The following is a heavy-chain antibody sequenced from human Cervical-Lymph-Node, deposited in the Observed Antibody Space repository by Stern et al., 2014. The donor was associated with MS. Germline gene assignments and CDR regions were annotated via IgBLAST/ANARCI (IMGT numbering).Heavy chain of an antibody. Sequence: VQLGDSGAEVKKPGASVKVSCKASGYSFTTFDINLVRQATGPGLEWMGWMSPDSGNTGSAQKFQGRVTMTRNTSLSTAYMELSGLRSEDTAVYYCVRSGHSYRRWFDPWGQGTLVTVSS. D-gene: IGHD5-12*01. J-gene: IGHJ5*02. CDR2: MSPDSGNT. CDR1: GYSFTTFD. V-gene: IGHV1-8*01. CDR3: VRSGHSYRRWFDP.